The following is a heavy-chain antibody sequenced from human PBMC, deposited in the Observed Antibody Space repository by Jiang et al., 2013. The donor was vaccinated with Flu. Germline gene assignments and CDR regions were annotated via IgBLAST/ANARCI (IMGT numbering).Heavy chain of an antibody. J-gene: IGHJ4*02. CDR3: ARVGSDYYDSSGPLDY. V-gene: IGHV3-11*06. CDR1: GFTFSDYY. D-gene: IGHD3-22*01. Sequence: VQLVESGGGLVKPGGSLRLSCAASGFTFSDYYMSWIRQAPGKGLEWVSYISSSSSYTNYADSVKGRFTISRDNAKNSLYLQMNSLRAEDTAVYYCARVGSDYYDSSGPLDYWGQGTLVTVSS. CDR2: ISSSSSYT.